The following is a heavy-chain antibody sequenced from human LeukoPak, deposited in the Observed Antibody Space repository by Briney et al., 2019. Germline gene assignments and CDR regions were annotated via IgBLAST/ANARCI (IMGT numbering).Heavy chain of an antibody. J-gene: IGHJ4*02. CDR3: ATQGYGGPFDY. CDR2: IYTSGST. CDR1: GGSISSYY. Sequence: PSETLSFTCTVSGGSISSYYWSWIRQPPGKGLEWIGYIYTSGSTNYNPSLKRRVTISVDTSKNQFSLKLSSVTAADTAVYYCATQGYGGPFDYWGQGTLVTVSS. D-gene: IGHD5-12*01. V-gene: IGHV4-4*09.